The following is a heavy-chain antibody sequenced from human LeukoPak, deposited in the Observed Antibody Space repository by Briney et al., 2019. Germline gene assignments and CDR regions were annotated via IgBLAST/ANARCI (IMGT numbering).Heavy chain of an antibody. Sequence: SVKVSCKASGGTFSSYAISWVRQAPGQGLEWMGGIIPIFGTAKYAQKFQGRVTITTDESTSTAYMELSSLRSEDTAVYYCASSGRTAIGAFDIWGQGTMVTVSS. D-gene: IGHD2-21*02. CDR3: ASSGRTAIGAFDI. CDR1: GGTFSSYA. CDR2: IIPIFGTA. J-gene: IGHJ3*02. V-gene: IGHV1-69*05.